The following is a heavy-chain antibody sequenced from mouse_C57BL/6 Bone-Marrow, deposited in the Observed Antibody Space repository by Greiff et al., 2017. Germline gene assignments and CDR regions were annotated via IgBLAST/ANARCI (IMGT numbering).Heavy chain of an antibody. CDR3: AAYYSNYYAMDY. J-gene: IGHJ4*01. Sequence: EVKLQQSVAELVRPGASVKLSCTASGFNIKNTYMHWVKQTPEQGLEWIGRIDPANGNTKYAPKFQGKATITTDTASNTAYLQLSSLTSDDSAIYDCAAYYSNYYAMDYWGQGTSVTVSS. V-gene: IGHV14-3*01. CDR1: GFNIKNTY. CDR2: IDPANGNT. D-gene: IGHD2-5*01.